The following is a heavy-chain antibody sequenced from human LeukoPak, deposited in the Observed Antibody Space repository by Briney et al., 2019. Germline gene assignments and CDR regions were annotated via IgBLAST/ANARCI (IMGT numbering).Heavy chain of an antibody. CDR1: GGSISSGDYY. Sequence: PSETLSLTCTVSGGSISSGDYYWSWIRQPPGKGLEWIGYIYYSGSTYYNPSLKSRVTISVDTSKNQFSLKLSSVTAADTAVYYCARAPIGSGSWWFDPWGQGTLVTVSS. CDR3: ARAPIGSGSWWFDP. D-gene: IGHD3-10*01. CDR2: IYYSGST. J-gene: IGHJ5*02. V-gene: IGHV4-30-4*01.